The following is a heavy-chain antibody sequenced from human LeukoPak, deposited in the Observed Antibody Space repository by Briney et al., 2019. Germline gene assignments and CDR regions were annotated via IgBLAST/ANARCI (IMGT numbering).Heavy chain of an antibody. J-gene: IGHJ4*02. V-gene: IGHV3-66*01. Sequence: GGSLRLSCAASGFTVSSNYMSWVRQAPGRGLEWVSVIYSGGSTYYADSVKGRFTISRDNSKNTLYLQMNSLRAEDTAVYYCASGVFLEWLHYWGQGTLVTVSS. CDR2: IYSGGST. CDR3: ASGVFLEWLHY. D-gene: IGHD3-3*01. CDR1: GFTVSSNY.